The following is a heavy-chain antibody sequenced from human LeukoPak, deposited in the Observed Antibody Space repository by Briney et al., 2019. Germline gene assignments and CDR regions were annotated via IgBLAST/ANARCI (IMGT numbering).Heavy chain of an antibody. D-gene: IGHD2-15*01. V-gene: IGHV1-18*01. Sequence: GASVSVSCKASGYTFTSYGISWVRQAPGQGLEWMGWISAYNGNTNDAQKLQGRVTMTTDTSTSTAYMELSRLRSDDTAVYYCAREVGIVAYTNWGQGTLVTVSS. CDR3: AREVGIVAYTN. CDR1: GYTFTSYG. CDR2: ISAYNGNT. J-gene: IGHJ4*02.